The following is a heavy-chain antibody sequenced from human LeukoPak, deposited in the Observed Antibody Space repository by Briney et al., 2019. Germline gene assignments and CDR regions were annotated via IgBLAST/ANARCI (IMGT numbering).Heavy chain of an antibody. Sequence: GSLRLSCAASGFTFSSYAMHWVRQAPGKGLEWVAVISYDGSNKYYADSVKGRFTISRDNSKNTLYLQMNSLRAEDTAVYYCARDDVWAFDIWGQGTMVTVSS. CDR1: GFTFSSYA. V-gene: IGHV3-30*04. CDR3: ARDDVWAFDI. CDR2: ISYDGSNK. J-gene: IGHJ3*02. D-gene: IGHD2-8*01.